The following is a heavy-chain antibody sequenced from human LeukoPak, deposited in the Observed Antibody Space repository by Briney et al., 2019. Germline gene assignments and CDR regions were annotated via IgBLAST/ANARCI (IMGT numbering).Heavy chain of an antibody. CDR3: ATLGWLHSDY. CDR2: IYRGGVT. V-gene: IGHV3-53*01. Sequence: GGSLRHSCAASGFTVGSNYVNWVRQTPGKGLEWVSVIYRGGVTYYADSVKGRFTISRGISKNTLYLQMNSLRVDDTAVYYCATLGWLHSDYWGQGNVVTVSS. CDR1: GFTVGSNY. J-gene: IGHJ4*02. D-gene: IGHD5-12*01.